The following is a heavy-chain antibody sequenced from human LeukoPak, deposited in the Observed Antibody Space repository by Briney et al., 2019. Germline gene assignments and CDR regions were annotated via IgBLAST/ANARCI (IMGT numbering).Heavy chain of an antibody. V-gene: IGHV1-2*02. CDR1: GYTFTGYY. Sequence: VSVKVSCKASGYTFTGYYMHWVRQAPGQGLEWMGWINPNSGGTNYAQKFQGRVTMTRDTSISTAYMELSRLTSDDTAVYYCARGGIVVEVTPTGGSHDYWGQGTLVTVSS. CDR3: ARGGIVVEVTPTGGSHDY. J-gene: IGHJ4*02. D-gene: IGHD2-15*01. CDR2: INPNSGGT.